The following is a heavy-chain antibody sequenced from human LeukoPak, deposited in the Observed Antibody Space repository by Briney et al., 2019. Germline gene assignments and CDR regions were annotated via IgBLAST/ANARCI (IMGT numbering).Heavy chain of an antibody. CDR2: VNNDGSST. J-gene: IGHJ4*02. Sequence: GGSLRLSCAASGFTFSTYWMNWVRQAPGKGLVWVSRVNNDGSSTSYADSVKGRFTISRDNSKNTLYLQMNSLRAEDTAVYYCARDLNDLLQNYRSTWYPADYWGQGTLVTVSS. D-gene: IGHD6-13*01. CDR1: GFTFSTYW. V-gene: IGHV3-74*01. CDR3: ARDLNDLLQNYRSTWYPADY.